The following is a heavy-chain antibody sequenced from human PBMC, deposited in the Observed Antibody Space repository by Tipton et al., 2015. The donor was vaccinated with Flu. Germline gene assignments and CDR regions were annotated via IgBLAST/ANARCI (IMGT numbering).Heavy chain of an antibody. J-gene: IGHJ6*02. CDR3: ARARYSSSWFADHYYYYGMDV. CDR1: GYTFTSYG. D-gene: IGHD6-13*01. CDR2: ISAYNGYT. Sequence: QVQLVQSGAEVKKPGASVKASCKASGYTFTSYGISWERQAPGQGLEWMGWISAYNGYTNYAQKLKGRVTMTTDTSTSTAYMELRSLRSDDTAVYYCARARYSSSWFADHYYYYGMDVWGQGTTVTVSS. V-gene: IGHV1-18*01.